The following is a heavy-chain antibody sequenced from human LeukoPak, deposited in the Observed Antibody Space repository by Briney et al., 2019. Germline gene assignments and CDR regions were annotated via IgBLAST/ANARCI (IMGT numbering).Heavy chain of an antibody. CDR1: GFTFSSYE. Sequence: QPGGSLRLSCAASGFTFSSYEMNWVRQAPGKGLEWVSYISSSGSTIYYADSVKGRFTISRDNAKNSLYLQMNSLRAEDTAVYYCVCGMASGLPYYFDYWGQGTLVTVSS. CDR3: VCGMASGLPYYFDY. CDR2: ISSSGSTI. J-gene: IGHJ4*02. D-gene: IGHD6-19*01. V-gene: IGHV3-48*03.